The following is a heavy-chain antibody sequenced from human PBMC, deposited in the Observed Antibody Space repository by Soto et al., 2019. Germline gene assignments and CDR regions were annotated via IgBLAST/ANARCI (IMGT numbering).Heavy chain of an antibody. CDR2: ISYDGSNK. CDR1: GFTFSSYG. CDR3: AKAGGSGSYSEWFDP. J-gene: IGHJ5*02. D-gene: IGHD1-26*01. V-gene: IGHV3-30*18. Sequence: LRLSCAASGFTFSSYGMHWVRQAPGKGLEWVAVISYDGSNKYYADSVKGRFTISRDNSKNTLYLQMNSLRAEDTAVYYCAKAGGSGSYSEWFDPWGQGTLVTVSS.